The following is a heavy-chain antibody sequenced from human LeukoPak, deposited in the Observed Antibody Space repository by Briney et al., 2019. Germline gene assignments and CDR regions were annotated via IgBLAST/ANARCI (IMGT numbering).Heavy chain of an antibody. V-gene: IGHV3-23*01. D-gene: IGHD3-10*01. CDR3: AKEPWGFGELLGYFDY. CDR1: GFTFSSYA. CDR2: ISGSGGST. Sequence: RGSLRLSCAASGFTFSSYAMSWVRQAPGKGLEWVSAISGSGGSTYYADSVKGRFTISRDNSKNTLYLQMNSLRAEDTAVYYCAKEPWGFGELLGYFDYWGQGTLVTVSS. J-gene: IGHJ4*02.